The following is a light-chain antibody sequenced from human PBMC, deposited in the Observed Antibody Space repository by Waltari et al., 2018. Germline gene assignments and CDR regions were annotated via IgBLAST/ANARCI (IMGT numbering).Light chain of an antibody. CDR3: SSQTLDGVVR. CDR1: YSSFASSDS. Sequence: QSALTQPASVSGSPGQSITISCSGIYSSFASSDSVFCYQHHPGEAPQVIIYDVTNRASGGSDRFSATQSAIRAFLTITGLQPDDEADYYCSSQTLDGVVRFGGGTKLTVL. CDR2: DVT. J-gene: IGLJ2*01. V-gene: IGLV2-14*03.